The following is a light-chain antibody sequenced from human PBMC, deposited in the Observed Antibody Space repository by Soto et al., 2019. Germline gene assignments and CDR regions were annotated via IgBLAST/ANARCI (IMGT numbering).Light chain of an antibody. CDR2: DAS. Sequence: DIQMTRSPSSLSASVGNRVTITCRASQSISTYLNWYQKKPGKAPNLLIYDASRLQSGVPSRFSGSGGGTDFTLSISSVQPEDYATHFCKQSYMEPITFGQGTRLEIX. V-gene: IGKV1-39*01. CDR3: KQSYMEPIT. J-gene: IGKJ5*01. CDR1: QSISTY.